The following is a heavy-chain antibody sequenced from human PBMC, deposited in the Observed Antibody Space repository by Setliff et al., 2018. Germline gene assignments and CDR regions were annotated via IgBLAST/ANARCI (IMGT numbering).Heavy chain of an antibody. J-gene: IGHJ4*02. CDR2: IFYSGSI. CDR3: ARGSYYDSSGYSPDFFDY. Sequence: PSETLSLTCAVSGDSISGHYWSWIRQPPGRGLEWIANIFYSGSINYTPSLSSRVFVSIDASKNQFSLKLSSVTAADTAVYYCARGSYYDSSGYSPDFFDYWGQGTLVTVSS. V-gene: IGHV4-59*11. D-gene: IGHD3-22*01. CDR1: GDSISGHY.